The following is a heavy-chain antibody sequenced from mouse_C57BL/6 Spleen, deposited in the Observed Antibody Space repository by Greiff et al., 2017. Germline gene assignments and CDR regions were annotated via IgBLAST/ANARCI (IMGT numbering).Heavy chain of an antibody. J-gene: IGHJ1*03. V-gene: IGHV1-62-2*01. CDR1: GYTFTEYS. Sequence: QVQLQQSGAELVKPGASVKLSCKASGYTFTEYSIHWVKQRSGQGLEWSGWFFPGSGSIKYNEKFKDKATMTADTSTDTVYMELSRLTSEDSAIYFGARHEEAVDCSGYFDVWGKGTTLTVSS. CDR2: FFPGSGSI. CDR3: ARHEEAVDCSGYFDV.